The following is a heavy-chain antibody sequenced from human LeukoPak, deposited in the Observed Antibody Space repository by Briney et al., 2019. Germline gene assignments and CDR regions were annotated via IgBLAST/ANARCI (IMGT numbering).Heavy chain of an antibody. CDR3: ARTRSIAARPFDY. CDR1: GGSISSYY. J-gene: IGHJ4*02. Sequence: SETLSLTCTVSGGSISSYYWRWIRQPPGKGLEWIGYIYYSGSTNYNPSLKSRVTISVDTSKNQFSLKLSSVTAADTAVYYCARTRSIAARPFDYWGQGTLVTVSS. V-gene: IGHV4-59*01. CDR2: IYYSGST. D-gene: IGHD6-6*01.